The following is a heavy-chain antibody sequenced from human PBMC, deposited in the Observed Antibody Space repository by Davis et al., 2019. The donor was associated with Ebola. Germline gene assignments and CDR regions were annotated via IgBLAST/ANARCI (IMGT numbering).Heavy chain of an antibody. Sequence: GESLKISCAASGFTFSSYGMHWVRQAPGKGLEWVAVIWYDGSNKYYADSVKGRFTISRDNSKNTLYLQMNSLRAEDTAVYYCAKEVLLWFRELTYNWFDPWGQGTLVTVSS. J-gene: IGHJ5*02. D-gene: IGHD3-10*01. CDR1: GFTFSSYG. CDR3: AKEVLLWFRELTYNWFDP. V-gene: IGHV3-33*06. CDR2: IWYDGSNK.